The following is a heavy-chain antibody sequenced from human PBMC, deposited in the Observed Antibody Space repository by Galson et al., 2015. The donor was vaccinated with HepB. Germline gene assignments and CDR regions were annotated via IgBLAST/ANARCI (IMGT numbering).Heavy chain of an antibody. CDR3: ARAKCYDSSGYAYDAFDI. Sequence: SLRLSCAASGFTFSSYWMHWVRQTPGKGLVWVARINSDGSSTSYADSVKGRFTISRDNAKNTLYLQMNSLRAEDTAVYYCARAKCYDSSGYAYDAFDIWGQGTLVTVSS. J-gene: IGHJ3*02. D-gene: IGHD3-22*01. CDR2: INSDGSST. CDR1: GFTFSSYW. V-gene: IGHV3-74*01.